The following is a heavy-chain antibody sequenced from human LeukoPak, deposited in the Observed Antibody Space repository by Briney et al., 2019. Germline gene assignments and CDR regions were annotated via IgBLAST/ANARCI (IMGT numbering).Heavy chain of an antibody. Sequence: VASVNASFKASGYTFTNYAMNWVRQAPGQGLEWMGWINTNTGNPTYAQGFTGRFVFSLDTSVSTAYLQISSLKAEDTAVYYCARDPNHYYDSSAYYGDYWGQGTLVTVSS. CDR2: INTNTGNP. D-gene: IGHD3-22*01. V-gene: IGHV7-4-1*02. J-gene: IGHJ4*02. CDR1: GYTFTNYA. CDR3: ARDPNHYYDSSAYYGDY.